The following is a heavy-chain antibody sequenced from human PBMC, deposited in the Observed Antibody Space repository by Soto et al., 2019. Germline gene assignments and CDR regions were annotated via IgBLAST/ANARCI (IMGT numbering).Heavy chain of an antibody. CDR1: GGSIISYY. CDR2: IYSSGST. V-gene: IGHV4-59*08. J-gene: IGHJ6*02. D-gene: IGHD3-10*01. Sequence: SETLSLTCTVSGGSIISYYWSWIRQPPGKGLEWIGYIYSSGSTNNNPSLKSRLTISIDTSKNQFSLKLSSVTAADTAVYFCARQSEYYYASGRAAPIYGMDVWGQGTTVTVSS. CDR3: ARQSEYYYASGRAAPIYGMDV.